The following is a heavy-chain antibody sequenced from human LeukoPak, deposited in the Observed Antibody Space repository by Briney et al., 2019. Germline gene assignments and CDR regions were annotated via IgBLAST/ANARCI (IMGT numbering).Heavy chain of an antibody. D-gene: IGHD6-6*01. CDR2: ISDSGST. CDR1: GGSFGGYY. V-gene: IGHV4-34*01. Sequence: SETLSLTCAVYGGSFGGYYWNWIRQPPGKGLEWIGEISDSGSTNYNPSLMSRVTISLDTSKKQFSLKVNSVTAADTAVYYCVRRSMYSSSSGLTRWGQGTLVTVSS. CDR3: VRRSMYSSSSGLTR. J-gene: IGHJ4*02.